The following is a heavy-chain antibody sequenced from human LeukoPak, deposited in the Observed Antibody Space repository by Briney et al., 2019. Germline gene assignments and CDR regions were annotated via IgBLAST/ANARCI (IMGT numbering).Heavy chain of an antibody. V-gene: IGHV3-30*18. CDR2: ISHDGSNK. Sequence: GGSLRLSCAASGFTFSSYGMHSVRQAPGKGLEWVAVISHDGSNKYYADSVKGRFTISRDNSKNTLYLQMNSLRAEDTAVYYCAKGSRGSGSYYWGQGTLVTVSS. D-gene: IGHD1-26*01. CDR3: AKGSRGSGSYY. J-gene: IGHJ4*02. CDR1: GFTFSSYG.